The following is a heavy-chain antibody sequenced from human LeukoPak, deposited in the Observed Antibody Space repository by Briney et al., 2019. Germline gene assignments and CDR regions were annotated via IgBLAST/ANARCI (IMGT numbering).Heavy chain of an antibody. J-gene: IGHJ4*02. CDR2: ISWNSGSI. CDR1: GFTFDDYA. Sequence: GGSLRLSCAASGFTFDDYAMHWVRHAPGKGLEWVSGISWNSGSIGYADSVKGRFTISRDNAKNSLYLQMNSLRAEDTALYYCAKGSGYDILTGWYYFDYWGQGTLVTVSS. V-gene: IGHV3-9*01. D-gene: IGHD3-9*01. CDR3: AKGSGYDILTGWYYFDY.